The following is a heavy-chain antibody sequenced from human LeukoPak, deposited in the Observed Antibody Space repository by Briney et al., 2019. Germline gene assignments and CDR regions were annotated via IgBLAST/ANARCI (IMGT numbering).Heavy chain of an antibody. CDR2: VTPVLGMA. CDR3: ARDPRVTGTGVYFDY. D-gene: IGHD1-7*01. V-gene: IGHV1-69*04. Sequence: SVKVSCKASGGTFSSYTISWVRQASGQGLEWMGRVTPVLGMADYAQKFQGRVTITADKSTSTAYMDLSSLRSEDTAVYYCARDPRVTGTGVYFDYWGQGTLVTVSS. J-gene: IGHJ4*02. CDR1: GGTFSSYT.